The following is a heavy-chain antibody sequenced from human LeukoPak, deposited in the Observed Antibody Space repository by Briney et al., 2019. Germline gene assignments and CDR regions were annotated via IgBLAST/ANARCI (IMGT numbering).Heavy chain of an antibody. D-gene: IGHD3-10*01. Sequence: SQTLSLTCTVSGGSISSGDYSWSWVRQPPGKGLEWIGYIYHSGSTYYNPSLKSRVTISVDRSKNQFSLKLSSVTAADTAVYYCARGTPDYYGSGSYYLAYGMDVWGKGTTVTVSS. V-gene: IGHV4-30-2*01. CDR1: GGSISSGDYS. J-gene: IGHJ6*04. CDR3: ARGTPDYYGSGSYYLAYGMDV. CDR2: IYHSGST.